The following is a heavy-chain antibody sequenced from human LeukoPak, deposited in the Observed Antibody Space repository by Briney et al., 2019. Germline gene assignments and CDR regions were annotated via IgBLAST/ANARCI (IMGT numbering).Heavy chain of an antibody. CDR3: AKSRRRTYYFDY. CDR2: ISGSGGST. CDR1: GFTFSSYA. Sequence: GGSLRLSCAASGFTFSSYAMSWVRQAPGRGLEWVSAISGSGGSTYYADSVKGRFTISRDNSKNTLYLQMNSLRAEDTAVYYCAKSRRRTYYFDYWGQGTLVTVSS. J-gene: IGHJ4*02. V-gene: IGHV3-23*01. D-gene: IGHD2-2*01.